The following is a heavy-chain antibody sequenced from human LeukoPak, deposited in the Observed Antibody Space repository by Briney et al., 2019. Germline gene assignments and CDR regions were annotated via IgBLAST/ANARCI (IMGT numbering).Heavy chain of an antibody. Sequence: PSETLSLICTVSGGSISSSSYYWGWIRQPPGKGLEWIGSIYYSGSTYYNPSLKSRVTLSVDTSKNQFSLKLSSVTAADTAVYYCARPEGFDPWGQGTLVTVSS. J-gene: IGHJ5*02. V-gene: IGHV4-39*01. CDR1: GGSISSSSYY. CDR3: ARPEGFDP. CDR2: IYYSGST.